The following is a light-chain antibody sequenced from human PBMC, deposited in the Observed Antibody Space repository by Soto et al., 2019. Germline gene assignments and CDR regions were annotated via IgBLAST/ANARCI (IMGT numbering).Light chain of an antibody. CDR3: QQYNNWPPL. J-gene: IGKJ3*01. V-gene: IGKV3-15*01. CDR1: QSVSSN. CDR2: GAS. Sequence: EVVMTQSPATLSVSPGERATLSCRASQSVSSNLAWYQQKPGQAPGLLIYGASTRATGIPARFSGSGSGTEFTLTISSLQSEDFAVYYCQQYNNWPPLFGPGTKVDI.